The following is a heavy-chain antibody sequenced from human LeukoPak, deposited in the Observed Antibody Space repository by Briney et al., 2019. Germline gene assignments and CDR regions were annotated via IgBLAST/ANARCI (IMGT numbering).Heavy chain of an antibody. CDR1: GGTFSNYP. V-gene: IGHV1-69*13. CDR2: IIPIFDTG. J-gene: IGHJ3*02. D-gene: IGHD2-21*02. Sequence: ASVKVSCKASGGTFSNYPISWVRQTPGQGLEWMGGIIPIFDTGNYAQKFQGRVTITADQSTSTAYMELSSLRSEDTAVYFCARSYDCGGDCFEAFDIWGQGTMVTVSS. CDR3: ARSYDCGGDCFEAFDI.